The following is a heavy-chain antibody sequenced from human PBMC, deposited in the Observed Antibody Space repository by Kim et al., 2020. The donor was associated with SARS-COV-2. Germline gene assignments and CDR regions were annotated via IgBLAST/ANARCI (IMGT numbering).Heavy chain of an antibody. J-gene: IGHJ4*01. CDR1: GGSISSSSYY. CDR3: ARPKGDDCECEGGDY. CDR2: IYERGST. Sequence: SETLSLTCTVSGGSISSSSYYWGWIRQPPGKGLEGNGSIYERGSTYYNPTLKSTVTISVDTSQNQFSLKLSSVTAADTDAYSCARPKGDDCECEGGDYLG. D-gene: IGHD1-1*01. V-gene: IGHV4-39*07.